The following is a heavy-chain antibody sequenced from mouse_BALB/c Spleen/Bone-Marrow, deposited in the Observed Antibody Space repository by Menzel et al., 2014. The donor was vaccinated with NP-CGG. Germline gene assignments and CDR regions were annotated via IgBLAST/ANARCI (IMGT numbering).Heavy chain of an antibody. J-gene: IGHJ4*01. Sequence: EVKLVESGAELVKPGASVKLSCTASGFNIXDTYMHWVKQRPEQGLEWIGRIDPANGNTKYDPKFQGKATITADTSSNTAYLQLSSLTSEDTAVYFCARAYYGNYPYAMDYRGQGTSVTVSS. D-gene: IGHD2-10*01. CDR2: IDPANGNT. CDR3: ARAYYGNYPYAMDY. V-gene: IGHV14-3*02. CDR1: GFNIXDTY.